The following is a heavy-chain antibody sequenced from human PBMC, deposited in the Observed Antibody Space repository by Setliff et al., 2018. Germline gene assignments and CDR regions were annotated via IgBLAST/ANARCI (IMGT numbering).Heavy chain of an antibody. CDR2: INHSGST. Sequence: SETLSLTCAVYGGSFSYYYWTWIRQPPGKGLEWIGEINHSGSTNYHPSLKSRVTISVDTSKNQFSLKVNSVTAADTAVYYCARGADYHDTSGYSHWGQGTLVTVSS. CDR3: ARGADYHDTSGYSH. J-gene: IGHJ4*02. D-gene: IGHD3-22*01. CDR1: GGSFSYYY. V-gene: IGHV4-34*01.